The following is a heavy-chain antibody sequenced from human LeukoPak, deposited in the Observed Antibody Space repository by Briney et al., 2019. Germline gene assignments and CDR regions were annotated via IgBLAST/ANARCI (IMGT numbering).Heavy chain of an antibody. CDR2: IYSGGST. Sequence: GGSLRLSCAASGFTVSSNYMSWVRQAPGKGLEWVSVIYSGGSTYYADTVKGRFTISRDNSKNTLYLQMNSLRAEDTAVYYCASTMADCSSTSCYRMVYAFDIWGQGTMVTVSS. D-gene: IGHD2-2*01. CDR3: ASTMADCSSTSCYRMVYAFDI. J-gene: IGHJ3*02. V-gene: IGHV3-53*01. CDR1: GFTVSSNY.